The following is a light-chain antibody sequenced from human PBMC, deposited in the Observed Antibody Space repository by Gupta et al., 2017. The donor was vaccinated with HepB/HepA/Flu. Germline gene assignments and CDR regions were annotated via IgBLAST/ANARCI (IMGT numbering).Light chain of an antibody. CDR2: DAS. CDR3: QQYYSYPRT. V-gene: IGKV1-8*01. J-gene: IGKJ1*01. Sequence: AIRMTQSPSSFSASTGDRVTITCRASQDISILLAWYQQKPGKAPNLLIHDASTLQSGVPSRCSGSGSGTDFTLTISSLQPEDFATYYCQQYYSYPRTFGQGTKVEIK. CDR1: QDISIL.